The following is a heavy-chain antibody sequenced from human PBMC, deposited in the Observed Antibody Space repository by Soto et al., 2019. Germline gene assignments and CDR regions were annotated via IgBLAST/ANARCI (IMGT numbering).Heavy chain of an antibody. Sequence: SETLSLTCSVSGGSISGSYWSWIRQSPGKGLEWLGYVYYTGSTNYSPFLRSRVSISVDTSKNEFSLRLSSVTAADTAVYFCARSVAVPGAHIDYWGQGTQVTVSS. CDR3: ARSVAVPGAHIDY. CDR1: GGSISGSY. V-gene: IGHV4-59*01. CDR2: VYYTGST. J-gene: IGHJ4*02. D-gene: IGHD6-19*01.